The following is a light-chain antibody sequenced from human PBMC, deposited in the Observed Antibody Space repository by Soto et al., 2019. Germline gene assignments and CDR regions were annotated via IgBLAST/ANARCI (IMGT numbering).Light chain of an antibody. CDR1: QSVSSS. Sequence: DIQMTQSPSTLSASLGDRVTITCRASQSVSSSLAWYQQKPGKAPKLLIYDASSLESGVPSRFSGSGSGTEFTLTISSLQPDDFATYYCQQYNSYSRTFGQGTKV. V-gene: IGKV1-5*01. J-gene: IGKJ1*01. CDR2: DAS. CDR3: QQYNSYSRT.